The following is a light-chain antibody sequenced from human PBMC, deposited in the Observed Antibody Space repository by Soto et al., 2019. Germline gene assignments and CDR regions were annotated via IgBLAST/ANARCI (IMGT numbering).Light chain of an antibody. CDR1: QGISNY. J-gene: IGKJ5*01. CDR2: GAT. CDR3: QQLHGYPIT. Sequence: IRLTQSPSSLSASVGDRVTITCRASQGISNYLAWYQQKPGKTPRLLIYGATTLQSGVPSRFSGSGSGTHFTLTISSLQPEDFATYYCQQLHGYPITFGQGTRLEI. V-gene: IGKV1-9*01.